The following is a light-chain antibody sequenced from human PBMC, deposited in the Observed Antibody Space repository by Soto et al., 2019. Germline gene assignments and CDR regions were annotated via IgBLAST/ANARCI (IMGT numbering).Light chain of an antibody. J-gene: IGKJ1*01. V-gene: IGKV3-15*01. CDR3: QQYTNWPRT. CDR2: GAS. CDR1: QSLTTD. Sequence: EIVMTQSPATLSLSPGERATLSCRASQSLTTDLAWYQQKPGQPPRLLIYGASTRATDFTARFSGSGSGTEFTLTISSLQSEDFAVYYCQQYTNWPRTFGQGTKVDIK.